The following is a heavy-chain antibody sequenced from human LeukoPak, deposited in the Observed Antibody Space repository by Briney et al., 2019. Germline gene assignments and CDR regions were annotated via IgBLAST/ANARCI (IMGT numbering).Heavy chain of an antibody. J-gene: IGHJ4*02. V-gene: IGHV4-4*02. Sequence: PSGTLSLTCAVSSGSINSNWWSWVRQPPGKGLEWIGEIYHSGSTNYNPTLKSRVTISVDTSKNQFSLKLSSVTAADTAVYYCARELYYGSGSYLGYWGRGTLVTVSS. CDR2: IYHSGST. CDR3: ARELYYGSGSYLGY. D-gene: IGHD3-10*01. CDR1: SGSINSNW.